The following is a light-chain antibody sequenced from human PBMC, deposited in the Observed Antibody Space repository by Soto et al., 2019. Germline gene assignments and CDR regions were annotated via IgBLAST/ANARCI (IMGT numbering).Light chain of an antibody. CDR2: GAS. V-gene: IGKV3-15*01. Sequence: EIVMTQSPASLSVSPGERPTLSCRASQSINSALAWYQQKPGQVPRLLIYGASTRATGIPPRFSGSGYGGTEFTLTISSLQSEDFAVYYCQQYHDWPPTFGQGTRVEIK. CDR3: QQYHDWPPT. J-gene: IGKJ1*01. CDR1: QSINSA.